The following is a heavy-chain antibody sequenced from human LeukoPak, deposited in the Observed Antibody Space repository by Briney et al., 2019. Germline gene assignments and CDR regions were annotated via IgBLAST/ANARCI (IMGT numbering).Heavy chain of an antibody. CDR3: ASWDSSSWRLDY. CDR1: GDTFTTYA. CDR2: IIPIFGTA. Sequence: ASVKVSCKASGDTFTTYAISWVRQAPGQGLEWMGVIIPIFGTANYAQKFQGRVTITADESTSTAYMELSSLRSEYTAVYYCASWDSSSWRLDYWGQGTLVTVSS. D-gene: IGHD6-13*01. J-gene: IGHJ4*02. V-gene: IGHV1-69*13.